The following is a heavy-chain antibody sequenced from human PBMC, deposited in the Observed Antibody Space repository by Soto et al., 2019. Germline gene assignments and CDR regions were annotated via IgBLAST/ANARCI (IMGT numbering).Heavy chain of an antibody. D-gene: IGHD6-6*01. CDR1: GFTFSIYW. CDR3: ARYSRSSAGYYFGMDV. V-gene: IGHV3-74*01. J-gene: IGHJ6*02. CDR2: IDSDGSST. Sequence: PGGSLRLSCAASGFTFSIYWMHWVRQAPGKGLVWVSRIDSDGSSTTYADSVKGRFTISRDNAKNTLYLQMNSLRAEDTAVYYCARYSRSSAGYYFGMDVWGQGTTVTVSS.